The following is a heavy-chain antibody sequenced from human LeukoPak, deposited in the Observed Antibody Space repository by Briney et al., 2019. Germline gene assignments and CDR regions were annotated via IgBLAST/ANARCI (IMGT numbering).Heavy chain of an antibody. J-gene: IGHJ4*02. V-gene: IGHV3-30*02. D-gene: IGHD1-26*01. Sequence: GGSLRLSCAASGFRFSGNGMHWVRQAPGKGLEWVAFILYDGSNKYYGDSVKGRFTISRDNSKNTLYLQMNSLRAEDTAVYYCAKGIVVGATPYYFDYWGQGTLVTVSS. CDR2: ILYDGSNK. CDR1: GFRFSGNG. CDR3: AKGIVVGATPYYFDY.